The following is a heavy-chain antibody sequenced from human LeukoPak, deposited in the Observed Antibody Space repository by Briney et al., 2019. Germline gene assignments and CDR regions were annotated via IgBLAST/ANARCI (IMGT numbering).Heavy chain of an antibody. CDR3: ARDLLAVAAMGVALDY. V-gene: IGHV3-48*01. CDR2: ISSSSSTI. Sequence: GGSLRLSCAASGFTFSSYSMNWVRQAPGKGLEWVSYISSSSSTIYYADSVKGRFTISRDNAKNSLYLQMNSLRAEDTAVYYCARDLLAVAAMGVALDYWGQGTLVTVSS. D-gene: IGHD6-19*01. J-gene: IGHJ4*02. CDR1: GFTFSSYS.